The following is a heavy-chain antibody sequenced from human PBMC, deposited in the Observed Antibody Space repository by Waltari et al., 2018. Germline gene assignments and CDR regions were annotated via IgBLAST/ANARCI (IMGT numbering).Heavy chain of an antibody. Sequence: EVQLVESGGGSVQPGGSLRLSCAASGFTFSDYWMHWVRQAPGKGLECVSRINVDGSYISYADSVKGRFSISRDNVKNMIFLQMSSPRVGDTAVYYCARVSVAGAQAFDIWGQGTSVIVSS. CDR2: INVDGSYI. V-gene: IGHV3-74*01. J-gene: IGHJ3*02. D-gene: IGHD2-8*01. CDR1: GFTFSDYW. CDR3: ARVSVAGAQAFDI.